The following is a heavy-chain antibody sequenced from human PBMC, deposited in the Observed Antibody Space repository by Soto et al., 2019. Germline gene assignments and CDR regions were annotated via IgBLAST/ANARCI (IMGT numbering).Heavy chain of an antibody. CDR2: ISANGGIT. D-gene: IGHD2-15*01. CDR3: AKDKYTDSVRKVWFFDY. CDR1: GFTFSKYA. V-gene: IGHV3-23*01. J-gene: IGHJ2*01. Sequence: EVQLLESGGGLVKPGGSLRLSCAASGFTFSKYAMSWVRLAPGKGLEWVSSISANGGITDYADSVKGRFTISRDNFQNILSRQRDSRRGDDTALYFCAKDKYTDSVRKVWFFDYWGRGTLVTVSS.